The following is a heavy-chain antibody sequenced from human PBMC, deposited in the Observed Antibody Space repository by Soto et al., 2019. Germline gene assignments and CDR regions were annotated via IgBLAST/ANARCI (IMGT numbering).Heavy chain of an antibody. D-gene: IGHD2-2*01. J-gene: IGHJ5*02. CDR1: GGSISSGGYY. CDR3: ARDSETDLKVPAAWFDP. Sequence: QVQLQESGPGLVKPSQTLSLTCTVSGGSISSGGYYWSWIRQHPGKGLEWIGYIYYSGSTYYNPSIKSRVTLSVDTYKNQFSLKLSSVTAADTAVYYCARDSETDLKVPAAWFDPWGQGTLVTVSS. CDR2: IYYSGST. V-gene: IGHV4-31*03.